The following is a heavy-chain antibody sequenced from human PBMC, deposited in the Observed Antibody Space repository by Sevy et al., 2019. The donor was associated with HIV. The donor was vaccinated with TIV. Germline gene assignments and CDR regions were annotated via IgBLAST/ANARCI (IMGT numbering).Heavy chain of an antibody. D-gene: IGHD6-19*01. CDR3: ARSPYSSGRTYAFDI. Sequence: SETLSLTCAVYGGSFSGYYWSWIRQPPGKGLEWIGEINHSGSTNYNPSLKSRVTISVDTSKNQFSLKLSSVTAADTAVYYCARSPYSSGRTYAFDIWGQRTMVTVSS. J-gene: IGHJ3*02. CDR1: GGSFSGYY. CDR2: INHSGST. V-gene: IGHV4-34*01.